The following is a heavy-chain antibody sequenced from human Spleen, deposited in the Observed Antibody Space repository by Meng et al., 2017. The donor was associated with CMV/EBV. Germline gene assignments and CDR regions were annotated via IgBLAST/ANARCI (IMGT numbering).Heavy chain of an antibody. CDR3: ARVLGSSWSIDY. J-gene: IGHJ4*02. V-gene: IGHV6-1*01. CDR1: GDSVSSNSAA. Sequence: LRLSCALSGDSVSSNSAAWNWIRQSPSRGLEWLGRTYYRSKWYNDYAVSVKSRITINPDTSKNQFSLQLNSVTPEDTAVYYCARVLGSSWSIDYWGQGTLVTVSS. CDR2: TYYRSKWYN. D-gene: IGHD6-13*01.